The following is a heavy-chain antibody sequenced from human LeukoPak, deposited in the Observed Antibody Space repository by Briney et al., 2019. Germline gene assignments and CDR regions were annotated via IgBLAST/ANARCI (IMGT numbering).Heavy chain of an antibody. Sequence: GGSLRLSCAASGFTFSSYSMNWVRQAPGKGLEWVSSISSSSSYIYYADSVKGRFTISRDNAKDSLYLQMNSLRAEDTAVYCCARDTTTYFDNPTVDYYGMDVWGQGTTVTVSS. J-gene: IGHJ6*02. CDR2: ISSSSSYI. CDR3: ARDTTTYFDNPTVDYYGMDV. CDR1: GFTFSSYS. V-gene: IGHV3-21*01. D-gene: IGHD3-9*01.